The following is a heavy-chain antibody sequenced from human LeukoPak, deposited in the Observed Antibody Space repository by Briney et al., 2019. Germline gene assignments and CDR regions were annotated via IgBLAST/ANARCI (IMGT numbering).Heavy chain of an antibody. CDR1: GYTFTGYY. J-gene: IGHJ3*02. CDR3: ARGRWAGGIRGDFDI. CDR2: MNPNSGNT. V-gene: IGHV1-8*02. D-gene: IGHD6-13*01. Sequence: GASVKVSCKASGYTFTGYYMHWVRQATGQGLEWMGWMNPNSGNTGYAQKFQGRVTMTRNTSISTAYMELSSLRSEDTAVYYCARGRWAGGIRGDFDIWGQGTMVTVSS.